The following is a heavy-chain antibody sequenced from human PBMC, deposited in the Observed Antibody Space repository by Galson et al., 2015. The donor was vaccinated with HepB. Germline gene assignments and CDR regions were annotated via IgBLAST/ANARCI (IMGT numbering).Heavy chain of an antibody. Sequence: SVKVSCKASGYTFTSYAMNWVRQAPGQGLEWMGWINTNTGNPTYAQGFTGRFVFSLDTSVSTAYLQISSLKAEDTAVYYCASYSSSWYDGQYFQHWGQGTLVTVSS. CDR3: ASYSSSWYDGQYFQH. J-gene: IGHJ1*01. V-gene: IGHV7-4-1*02. D-gene: IGHD6-13*01. CDR2: INTNTGNP. CDR1: GYTFTSYA.